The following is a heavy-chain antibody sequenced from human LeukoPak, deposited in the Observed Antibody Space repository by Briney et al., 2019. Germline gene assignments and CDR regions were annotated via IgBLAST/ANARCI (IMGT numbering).Heavy chain of an antibody. J-gene: IGHJ4*02. CDR2: ISGSGGST. Sequence: GGTLRLYCAASGFTRSSYAMSGVRQAPCLGVPWVSAISGSGGSTYYADSVKGRFTISRDNSKNTLYLQMNSLRAEDTAVYYCAKEVAAAGRGRVDYWGQGTLVTVSS. CDR3: AKEVAAAGRGRVDY. V-gene: IGHV3-23*01. CDR1: GFTRSSYA. D-gene: IGHD6-13*01.